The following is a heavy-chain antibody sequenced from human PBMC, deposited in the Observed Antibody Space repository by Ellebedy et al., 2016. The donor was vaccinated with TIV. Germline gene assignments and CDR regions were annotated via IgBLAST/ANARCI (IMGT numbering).Heavy chain of an antibody. Sequence: PGGSLRLSCAASGFSTSGMHWVRQAPGKGLEWVAFIRSDGSNKYYADSVKGRFTISRDNSKNTLDLKMNRLRAEDTAVYYCVKGAYPVHTVMAVWGQGTMVIVSS. CDR2: IRSDGSNK. CDR3: VKGAYPVHTVMAV. J-gene: IGHJ6*02. CDR1: GFSTSG. V-gene: IGHV3-30*02. D-gene: IGHD3-16*01.